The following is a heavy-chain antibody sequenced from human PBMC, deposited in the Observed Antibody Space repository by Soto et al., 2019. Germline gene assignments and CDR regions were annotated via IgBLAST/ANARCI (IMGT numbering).Heavy chain of an antibody. Sequence: QVQLQESGPGLVKPSQTLSLTCTVSGGSISSGDYYWSWIRQPPGKGLEWIGYIYYSGSTYYNPSLKSRVTISVDTSKNQFSLKLSSVTAADTAVYYCARGLYYYDSSGYCFDYWGQGTLVTVSS. CDR3: ARGLYYYDSSGYCFDY. D-gene: IGHD3-22*01. J-gene: IGHJ4*02. CDR2: IYYSGST. V-gene: IGHV4-30-4*01. CDR1: GGSISSGDYY.